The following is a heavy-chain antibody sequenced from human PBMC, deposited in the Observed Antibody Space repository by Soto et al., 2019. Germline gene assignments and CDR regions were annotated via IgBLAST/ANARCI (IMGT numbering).Heavy chain of an antibody. CDR3: ARGLSRGTIFGVVPSYYFDY. CDR2: INHSGST. J-gene: IGHJ4*02. Sequence: PSETLSLTCAVYGGSFSGYYWSWIRQPPGKGLEWIGEINHSGSTNYNPSLKSRVTISVDTSKNQFSLKLSPVTAADTAVYYFARGLSRGTIFGVVPSYYFDYWGQGIVVTVSS. D-gene: IGHD3-3*01. V-gene: IGHV4-34*01. CDR1: GGSFSGYY.